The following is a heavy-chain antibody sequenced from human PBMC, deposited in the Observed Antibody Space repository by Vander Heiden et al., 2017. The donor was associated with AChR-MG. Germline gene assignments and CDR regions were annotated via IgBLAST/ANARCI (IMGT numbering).Heavy chain of an antibody. CDR1: GLSFSKTW. V-gene: IGHV3-15*01. J-gene: IGHJ2*01. D-gene: IGHD1-26*01. CDR2: IKSESDGGTI. CDR3: TLPSGGHFDL. Sequence: EIHLVESGGGLVKPGGSLRLSCVASGLSFSKTWMSWVRQAPGKGLEWVGRIKSESDGGTIDYAAPVQGRFIISRDDSKNTLFLQMNSLKIEDTAVYYCTLPSGGHFDLWGRGTLVTVSS.